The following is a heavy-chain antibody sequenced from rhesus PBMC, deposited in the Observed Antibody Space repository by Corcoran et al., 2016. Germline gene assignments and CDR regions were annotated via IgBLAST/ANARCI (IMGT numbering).Heavy chain of an antibody. Sequence: QVQLQESGPGLVKPSETLSLTCTVSVASIRSYWLSWIRHPPGKGLEWIGEINGNSGRTNYNPSLKSRVTISRDTSKNQFSLKLSSVTAADTAVYYCAIRGVIVWSYFDYWGQGVLVTVSS. D-gene: IGHD2-33*01. CDR2: INGNSGRT. V-gene: IGHV4-80*01. CDR3: AIRGVIVWSYFDY. J-gene: IGHJ4*01. CDR1: VASIRSYW.